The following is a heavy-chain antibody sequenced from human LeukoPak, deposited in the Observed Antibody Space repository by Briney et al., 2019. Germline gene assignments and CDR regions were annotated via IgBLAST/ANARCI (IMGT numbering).Heavy chain of an antibody. V-gene: IGHV1-18*01. CDR3: ARAGVLLWFGELLSGIVWFDP. CDR2: ISAYNGNT. J-gene: IGHJ5*02. D-gene: IGHD3-10*01. Sequence: ASVKVSCKASGYTFTSYGISWVRQAPGQGLEWMGWISAYNGNTNYAQKLQGRVTMTTDTSTSTAYMELRSLGSDDTAVYYCARAGVLLWFGELLSGIVWFDPWGQGTLVTVSS. CDR1: GYTFTSYG.